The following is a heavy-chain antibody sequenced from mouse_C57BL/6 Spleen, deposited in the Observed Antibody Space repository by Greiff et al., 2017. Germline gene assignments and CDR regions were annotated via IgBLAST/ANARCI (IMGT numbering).Heavy chain of an antibody. CDR3: ARDYAMDY. Sequence: EVKLMASGGGLVKPGGSLKLSCAASGFTFSDYGMHWVRQAPEKGLEWVAYISSGSSTIYYADTVKGRFTISRDNAKNTLFLQMTSLRAEDTAMYYCARDYAMDYWGQGTSVTVSS. CDR2: ISSGSSTI. CDR1: GFTFSDYG. J-gene: IGHJ4*01. V-gene: IGHV5-17*01.